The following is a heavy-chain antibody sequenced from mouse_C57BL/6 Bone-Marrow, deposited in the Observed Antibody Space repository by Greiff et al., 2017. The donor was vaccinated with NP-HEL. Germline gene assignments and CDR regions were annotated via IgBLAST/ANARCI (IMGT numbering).Heavy chain of an antibody. CDR1: GFTFSDYY. J-gene: IGHJ1*03. V-gene: IGHV5-12*01. CDR2: ISNGGGST. Sequence: EVNLVESGGGLVQPGGSLKLSCAASGFTFSDYYMYWVRQTPEKRLEWVAYISNGGGSTYYPDTVKGRFTISRDNAKNTLYLQMSRLKSEDTAMYYCARRTTVVDWYFDVWGTGTTVTVSS. D-gene: IGHD1-1*01. CDR3: ARRTTVVDWYFDV.